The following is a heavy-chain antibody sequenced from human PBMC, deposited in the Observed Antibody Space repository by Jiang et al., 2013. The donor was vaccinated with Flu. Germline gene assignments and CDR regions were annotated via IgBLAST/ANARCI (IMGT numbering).Heavy chain of an antibody. CDR1: GFTFDDYA. V-gene: IGHV3-9*01. CDR2: LSWNSGSV. CDR3: VKDIGNGLTVYGTFDY. D-gene: IGHD2-8*01. Sequence: VQLLESGGGLVQPGRSLRLSCAASGFTFDDYAIHWVRQVPGKGLEWVSGLSWNSGSVGYADSVKGRFTISRDNAKNSLYLQMNSLRAEDTALYHCVKDIGNGLTVYGTFDYWGQGTLVTVSS. J-gene: IGHJ4*02.